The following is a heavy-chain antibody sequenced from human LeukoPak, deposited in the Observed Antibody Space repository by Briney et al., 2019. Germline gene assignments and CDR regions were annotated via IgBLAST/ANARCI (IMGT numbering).Heavy chain of an antibody. V-gene: IGHV4-59*08. CDR3: ARHGTMTTLQNY. D-gene: IGHD4-17*01. J-gene: IGHJ4*02. CDR2: IYYSGST. Sequence: PSETLSLTCTVSGGSISSYYWSWIRQPPGKGLEWIGYIYYSGSTNYNPSLKSRVTMSVDTSKTQFSLRLTSVTAADTAVYYCARHGTMTTLQNYWGQGTLVTVSS. CDR1: GGSISSYY.